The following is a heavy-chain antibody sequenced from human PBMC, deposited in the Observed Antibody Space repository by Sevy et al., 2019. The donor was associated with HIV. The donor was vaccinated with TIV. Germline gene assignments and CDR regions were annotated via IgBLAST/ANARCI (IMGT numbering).Heavy chain of an antibody. D-gene: IGHD3-16*01. CDR3: VRGGMGGFSYSLDC. V-gene: IGHV3-7*01. CDR1: GFSFSTYW. Sequence: GESLKISCAASGFSFSTYWMTWVRQAPGKGLEWVATMNQDGTERDYVDSVKGRFTISRDNTKTSLFLQMNSLSAEDRVVFYGVRGGMGGFSYSLDCWGQGTLVTVSS. J-gene: IGHJ4*02. CDR2: MNQDGTER.